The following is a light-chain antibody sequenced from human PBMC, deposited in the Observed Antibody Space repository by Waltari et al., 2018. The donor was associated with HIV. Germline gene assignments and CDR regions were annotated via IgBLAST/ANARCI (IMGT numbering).Light chain of an antibody. V-gene: IGKV3-11*01. J-gene: IGKJ4*01. CDR3: QQRSNWPLT. CDR1: RSVSSS. CDR2: DAS. Sequence: EIVLTQSPATLPLSPGERATLSCRASRSVSSSVAWYQQKPGQAPRLLIYDASNRATGIPARVSGSGSGTDFTLTISSLEPEDFAVYYCQQRSNWPLTFGGGTKVEIK.